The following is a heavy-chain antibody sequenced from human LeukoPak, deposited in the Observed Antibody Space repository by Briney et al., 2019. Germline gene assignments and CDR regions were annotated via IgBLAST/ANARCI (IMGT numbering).Heavy chain of an antibody. CDR2: INHNGNVN. CDR3: ARGGGLDV. CDR1: GFTFSSYW. J-gene: IGHJ6*02. Sequence: PGGSLRLSCAASGFTFSSYWMNWARQAPGKGLEWVASINHNGNVNYHVDSAKGRFTISRDNAKNSLYLQMSNLRAEDTAVYFCARGGGLDVWGQGATVTVSS. D-gene: IGHD3-16*01. V-gene: IGHV3-7*03.